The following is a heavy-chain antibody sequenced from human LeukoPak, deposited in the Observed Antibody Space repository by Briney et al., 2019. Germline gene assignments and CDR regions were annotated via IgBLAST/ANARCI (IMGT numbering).Heavy chain of an antibody. CDR1: GFTFSSFG. V-gene: IGHV3-33*06. CDR2: IWYDGTTT. CDR3: AKDTLAYYFDY. J-gene: IGHJ4*02. Sequence: GGSLRLSCAASGFTFSSFGMHWVRKAPDRGLEWVATIWYDGTTTYYADSVNGRFTISRDDSNNTVYLQMNSLRAEDTATYYCAKDTLAYYFDYWGQGTLVTVSS.